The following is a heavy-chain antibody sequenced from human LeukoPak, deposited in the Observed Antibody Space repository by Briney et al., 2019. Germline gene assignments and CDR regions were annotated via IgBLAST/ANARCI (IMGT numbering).Heavy chain of an antibody. CDR2: IRSKAYGGTT. D-gene: IGHD3-10*01. CDR3: TRDHYGSGYNWFDP. V-gene: IGHV3-49*03. Sequence: PGGSLRLSCTASGFTFGDYAMSWFRQAPGKGLEWVGFIRSKAYGGTTEYAASVKGRFTISRDDSKSIAYLQMNSLKTEDTAVYYCTRDHYGSGYNWFDPWGQGTLVTVSS. CDR1: GFTFGDYA. J-gene: IGHJ5*02.